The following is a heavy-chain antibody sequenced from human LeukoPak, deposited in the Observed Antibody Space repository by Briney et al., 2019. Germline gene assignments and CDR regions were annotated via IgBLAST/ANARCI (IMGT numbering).Heavy chain of an antibody. D-gene: IGHD6-19*01. V-gene: IGHV4-31*03. CDR3: ARERPTGWYFDY. Sequence: SETLSLTCTVSGGSISSGVYYWTRIRLRPGKGLEWIGYIYHSGSTSYNPSLKSRVSISVDTSKNQFSLNLSSATAADTAVYYCARERPTGWYFDYWGQGTLVTVSS. J-gene: IGHJ4*02. CDR1: GGSISSGVYY. CDR2: IYHSGST.